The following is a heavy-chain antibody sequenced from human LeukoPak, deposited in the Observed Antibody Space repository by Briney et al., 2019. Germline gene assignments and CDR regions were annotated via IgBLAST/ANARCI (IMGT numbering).Heavy chain of an antibody. J-gene: IGHJ4*02. CDR1: GFTFSSYS. D-gene: IGHD4-23*01. CDR2: ISSSSSYI. V-gene: IGHV3-21*01. Sequence: PGGSLRLSCAASGFTFSSYSMNWVRQAPGKGLEWVSSISSSSSYIYYADSVKGRFTISRDNAKNSLYLQMNSLRAEDTAVYYCARDPATLVVYFDYWGQGTLVTVYS. CDR3: ARDPATLVVYFDY.